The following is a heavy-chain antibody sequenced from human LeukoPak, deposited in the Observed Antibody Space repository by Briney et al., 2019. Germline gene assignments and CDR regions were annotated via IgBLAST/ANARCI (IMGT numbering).Heavy chain of an antibody. CDR2: IIPIFGTA. J-gene: IGHJ4*02. D-gene: IGHD6-13*01. CDR1: GYTFTSYA. CDR3: ASRTASIAAAAPFDY. Sequence: GASVKVSCKASGYTFTSYAISWVRQAPGQGLEWMGGIIPIFGTANYAQKFQGRVTITADESTSTAYMELSSLRSEDTAVYYCASRTASIAAAAPFDYWGQGTLVTVSS. V-gene: IGHV1-69*13.